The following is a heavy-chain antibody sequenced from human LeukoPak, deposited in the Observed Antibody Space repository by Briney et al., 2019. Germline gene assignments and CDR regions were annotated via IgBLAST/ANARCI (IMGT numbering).Heavy chain of an antibody. V-gene: IGHV3-30-3*01. D-gene: IGHD4-23*01. J-gene: IGHJ4*02. Sequence: GGSLRRSCAASGFTFSSYAMHWVRQAPGKGLEWVAVISYDGSNKYYADSVKGRFTISRDNSKNTLYLQMNSLRAEDTAVYYCARESYGGNFPLGYWGQGTLVTVSS. CDR2: ISYDGSNK. CDR1: GFTFSSYA. CDR3: ARESYGGNFPLGY.